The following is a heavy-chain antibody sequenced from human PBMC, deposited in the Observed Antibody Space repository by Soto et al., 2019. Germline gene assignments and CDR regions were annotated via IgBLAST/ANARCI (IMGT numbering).Heavy chain of an antibody. CDR3: ARFYYDSSGYLPSPYYYYYGMDV. J-gene: IGHJ6*02. V-gene: IGHV3-7*04. D-gene: IGHD3-22*01. CDR1: GFTFSSYW. Sequence: PGGSLRHSCAASGFTFSSYWMSWVRQAPGKGLEWVANIKQDGSEKYYVDSVKGRFTISRDNAKNSLYLQMNSLRAEDTAVYYCARFYYDSSGYLPSPYYYYYGMDVWGQGTTVTVSS. CDR2: IKQDGSEK.